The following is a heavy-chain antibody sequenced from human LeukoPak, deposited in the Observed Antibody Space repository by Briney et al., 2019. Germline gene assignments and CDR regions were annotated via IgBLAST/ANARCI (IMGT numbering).Heavy chain of an antibody. D-gene: IGHD3-16*02. J-gene: IGHJ6*02. CDR3: ARNKSEYDYVWGSYLSTSRGPAPRYYYGMDV. V-gene: IGHV1-69*13. CDR2: IIPIFGTA. CDR1: GGTFSSYA. Sequence: ASVKVSCKASGGTFSSYAISWVRQAPGQGLEWMGGIIPIFGTANYAQKFQGRVTMTADESTSTAYMELSSLRSEDTAVYYCARNKSEYDYVWGSYLSTSRGPAPRYYYGMDVWGQGTTVTVSS.